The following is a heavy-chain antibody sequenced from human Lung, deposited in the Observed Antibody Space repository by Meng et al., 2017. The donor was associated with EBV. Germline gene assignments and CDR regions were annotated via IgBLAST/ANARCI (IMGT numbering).Heavy chain of an antibody. Sequence: VLLAESWGGVVQPGRSRRLSYVASGCAFSDAGLHWVRQAPGKGLEWVAVIFYDGSMKYYGDSVMGRFTISRDNPKNTVYLQMNGLRTEDTALYYCAKGKPVDYWGRGTLVTVSS. D-gene: IGHD4-23*01. CDR1: GCAFSDAG. V-gene: IGHV3-30*18. CDR2: IFYDGSMK. J-gene: IGHJ4*02. CDR3: AKGKPVDY.